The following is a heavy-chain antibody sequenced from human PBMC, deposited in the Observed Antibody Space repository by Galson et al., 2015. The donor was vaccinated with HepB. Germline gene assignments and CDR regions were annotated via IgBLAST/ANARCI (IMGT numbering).Heavy chain of an antibody. CDR1: GFTFSSYE. Sequence: SLRLSCAASGFTFSSYEMNWVRQAPGKGLEWVSYISIGVATVYYADSVKGRFTISRDNAKNSLYLQMNSLRAEDTAVYYCARDIRYYDSSTYPRADSYYHYGMDVRGQGTTVTVSS. CDR2: ISIGVATV. J-gene: IGHJ6*02. CDR3: ARDIRYYDSSTYPRADSYYHYGMDV. D-gene: IGHD3-22*01. V-gene: IGHV3-48*03.